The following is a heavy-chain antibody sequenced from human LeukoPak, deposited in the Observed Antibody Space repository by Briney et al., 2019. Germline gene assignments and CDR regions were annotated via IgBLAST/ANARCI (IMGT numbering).Heavy chain of an antibody. D-gene: IGHD5-12*01. J-gene: IGHJ5*02. V-gene: IGHV4-39*07. CDR3: ARIDGYSGYDGNWFDP. CDR1: GGSISSSSYY. Sequence: MSSETLSLTCTVSGGSISSSSYYWGWIRQPPGKGLEWIGSIYYSGSTYYNPSLKSRVTISVDTSKNQFSLKLSSVTAADTAVYYCARIDGYSGYDGNWFDPWGQGTLVTVSS. CDR2: IYYSGST.